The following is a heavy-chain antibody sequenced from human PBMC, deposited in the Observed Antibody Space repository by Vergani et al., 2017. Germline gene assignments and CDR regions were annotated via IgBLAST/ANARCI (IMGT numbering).Heavy chain of an antibody. CDR2: IGTAGDT. D-gene: IGHD3-10*01. CDR1: GFTFSSYD. J-gene: IGHJ4*02. CDR3: AGGSRSGSLTPVDY. V-gene: IGHV3-13*04. Sequence: EVQLVESGGGLVQPGGSLRLSCAASGFTFSSYDMHWVRQATGKGLEWVSAIGTAGDTYYPGSVKGRFTISRENTKNSLYRQMNSLRAGDTAVYYCAGGSRSGSLTPVDYWGQGTLVTVSS.